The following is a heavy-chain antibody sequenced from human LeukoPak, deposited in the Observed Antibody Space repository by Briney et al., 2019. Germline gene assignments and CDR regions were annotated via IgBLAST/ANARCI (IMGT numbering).Heavy chain of an antibody. CDR3: ATDDYRGLGY. CDR1: GITFSNYW. Sequence: GGSLRLSCAASGITFSNYWMHWFRQAPEKGLVWVSHIIQDGSSTFYADSVKGRFTISRDNAKNTLYLQMNGLRAEDTAVYYCATDDYRGLGYWGQGTLVTVSS. J-gene: IGHJ4*02. CDR2: IIQDGSST. V-gene: IGHV3-74*01. D-gene: IGHD4-11*01.